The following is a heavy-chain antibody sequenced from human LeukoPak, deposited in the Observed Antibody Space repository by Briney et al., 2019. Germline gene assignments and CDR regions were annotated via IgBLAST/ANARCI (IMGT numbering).Heavy chain of an antibody. V-gene: IGHV3-9*01. J-gene: IGHJ6*03. CDR1: GFTFDDYA. Sequence: GRSLRLSCAASGFTFDDYAMHWVRQAPGKGLEWVSGISWNSGSIGYADSVKGRFTISRDNSKNTLYLQMNSLRAEDTAVYYCAKALRGGSYPYYYYYYMDVWGKGTTVTISS. CDR3: AKALRGGSYPYYYYYYMDV. D-gene: IGHD1-26*01. CDR2: ISWNSGSI.